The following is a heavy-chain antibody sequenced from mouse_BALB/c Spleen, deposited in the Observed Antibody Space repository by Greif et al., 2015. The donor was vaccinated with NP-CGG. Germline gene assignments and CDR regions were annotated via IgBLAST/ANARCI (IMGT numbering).Heavy chain of an antibody. V-gene: IGHV1-9*01. CDR2: ILPGSGST. Sequence: QVQLQQSGAELMKPRASVKISCKATGYTFSSYWIEWVKQRPGHGLEWIGEILPGSGSTNYNEKFKGKATFTADTSSNTACGLLSSRTSEGGAGYWGARSGGAYAMDYWGQGPSVTVSS. CDR3: ARSGGAYAMDY. CDR1: GYTFSSYW. J-gene: IGHJ4*01.